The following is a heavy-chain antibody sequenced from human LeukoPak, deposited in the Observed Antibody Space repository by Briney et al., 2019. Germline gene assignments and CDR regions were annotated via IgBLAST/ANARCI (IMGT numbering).Heavy chain of an antibody. Sequence: GASVKVSCKASGYTFTGYYMHWVRQAPGQGLEWMGWINPNSGGTNYAQKFQGRVTMTRDTSISTAYMELSRLRSDDTAVYYCAKAEDSMVPAGAFDIWGQGTMVTVSS. J-gene: IGHJ3*02. V-gene: IGHV1-2*02. CDR3: AKAEDSMVPAGAFDI. CDR1: GYTFTGYY. CDR2: INPNSGGT. D-gene: IGHD2-2*01.